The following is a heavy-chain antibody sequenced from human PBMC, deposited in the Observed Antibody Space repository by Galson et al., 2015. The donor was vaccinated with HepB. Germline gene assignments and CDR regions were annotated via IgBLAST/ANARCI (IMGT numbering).Heavy chain of an antibody. Sequence: SGYTFTSYYMHWVRQAPGQGLEWMGIINPSGGSTSYAQKFQGRVTMTRDTSTSTVYMELSSLRSEDTAVYYCARDSPYYDFWSGHPDNWFDPWGQGTLVTVSS. J-gene: IGHJ5*02. V-gene: IGHV1-46*01. CDR1: GYTFTSYY. CDR3: ARDSPYYDFWSGHPDNWFDP. D-gene: IGHD3-3*01. CDR2: INPSGGST.